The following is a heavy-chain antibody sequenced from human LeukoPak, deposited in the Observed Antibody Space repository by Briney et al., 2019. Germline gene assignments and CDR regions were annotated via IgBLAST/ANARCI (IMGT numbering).Heavy chain of an antibody. CDR2: IYYSGST. D-gene: IGHD3-3*01. Sequence: PSETLSLTCTVSDGSISSSSYFWGWIRQPPGMLLEWVGNIYYSGSTFYNPSLKSRVTISVDTSKNQFSLKLSSVTAADTAVYYCSRSVTTSYYYYGMDVWGQGTTVTVSS. CDR3: SRSVTTSYYYYGMDV. V-gene: IGHV4-39*01. J-gene: IGHJ6*02. CDR1: DGSISSSSYF.